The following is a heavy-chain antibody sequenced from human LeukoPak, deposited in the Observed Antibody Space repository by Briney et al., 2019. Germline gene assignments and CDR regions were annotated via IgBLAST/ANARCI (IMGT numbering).Heavy chain of an antibody. CDR2: ICWNSGSI. CDR3: AKDIQGPTEDPWSTAFDP. Sequence: GGSLRLSCAASGFTFDDYAMHWVRQAPGKGLEWVSGICWNSGSIGYADSVKGRFTISRDNAKNSLYLQMNSLRAEDTALYYCAKDIQGPTEDPWSTAFDPWGQGTLVTVSS. CDR1: GFTFDDYA. V-gene: IGHV3-9*01. D-gene: IGHD2-8*02. J-gene: IGHJ5*02.